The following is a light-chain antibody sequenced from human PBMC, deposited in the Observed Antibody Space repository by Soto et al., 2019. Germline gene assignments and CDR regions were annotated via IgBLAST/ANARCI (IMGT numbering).Light chain of an antibody. J-gene: IGKJ2*01. CDR1: QTLNSY. Sequence: DIQMTQSPSSLSASVGDRVTITCRASQTLNSYLNWYQQKSPKAPKLLIYASSRLQSGVPSRFNGSGTTTDFTLTIASLQPEDFATYFCPQSFSTPPTFGQGTKL. V-gene: IGKV1-39*01. CDR2: ASS. CDR3: PQSFSTPPT.